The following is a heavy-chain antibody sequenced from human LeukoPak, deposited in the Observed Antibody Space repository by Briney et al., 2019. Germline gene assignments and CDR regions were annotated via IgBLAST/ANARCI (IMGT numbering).Heavy chain of an antibody. J-gene: IGHJ4*02. Sequence: GGSLRLSCVASGFTFSTYVMGWVRQVPGKGLEWVSSVSESGGSTYYADSVKGRFTISRDNSKDTLSLQMNSLRAEDTAVYYCARSGGSFLGGQGTLVTVSS. V-gene: IGHV3-23*01. CDR3: ARSGGSFL. D-gene: IGHD1-26*01. CDR2: VSESGGST. CDR1: GFTFSTYV.